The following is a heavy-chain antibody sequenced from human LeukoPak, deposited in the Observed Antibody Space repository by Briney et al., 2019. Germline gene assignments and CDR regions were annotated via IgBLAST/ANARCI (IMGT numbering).Heavy chain of an antibody. CDR1: GCSISSYY. J-gene: IGHJ5*02. Sequence: SETLSLTCTVSGCSISSYYWSWIRQPPGKGLEWIGYIYYSGSTNYNPSLKSRVTISVDTSKNQFSLKLSSVTAADTAVYYCARGRGWSRVDWFDPWGQGTLVTVSS. D-gene: IGHD6-19*01. V-gene: IGHV4-59*01. CDR2: IYYSGST. CDR3: ARGRGWSRVDWFDP.